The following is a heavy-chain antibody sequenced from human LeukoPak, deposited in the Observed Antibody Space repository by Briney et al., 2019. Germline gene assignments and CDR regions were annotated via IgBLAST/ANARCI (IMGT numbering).Heavy chain of an antibody. D-gene: IGHD3-22*01. CDR2: IYYRGPT. CDR3: ARASYDSSAYYSGGFYYYYMDV. V-gene: IGHV4-59*07. CDR1: GRSMSTYY. J-gene: IGHJ6*03. Sequence: PRDTPSPTCTLSGRSMSTYYWGSIRPPPGKGRGWSVSIYYRGPTSSPPSLKSRVTISVDTSKNQFSLKLSSVTAADTAVYYCARASYDSSAYYSGGFYYYYMDVWGEGTTVTVSS.